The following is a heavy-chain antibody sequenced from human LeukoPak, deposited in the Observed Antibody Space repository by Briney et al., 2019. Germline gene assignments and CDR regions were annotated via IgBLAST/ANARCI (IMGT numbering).Heavy chain of an antibody. J-gene: IGHJ4*02. V-gene: IGHV3-23*01. CDR2: ISGSGGST. Sequence: PGGSLRLSCAASGFTFSSYGMSWVRQAPGKGLEWVSTISGSGGSTYYADSVKGRFTISRDNSKNTLYLQMNSLRAEDTAVYYCAKDHLLSPGPCDYWGQGTLVTVSS. CDR1: GFTFSSYG. CDR3: AKDHLLSPGPCDY. D-gene: IGHD1-26*01.